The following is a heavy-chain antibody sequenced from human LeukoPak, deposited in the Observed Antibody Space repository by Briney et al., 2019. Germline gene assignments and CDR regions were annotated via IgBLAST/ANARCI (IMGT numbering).Heavy chain of an antibody. D-gene: IGHD3-9*01. J-gene: IGHJ1*01. CDR1: GGTFSSYA. Sequence: SVKVSCKASGGTFSSYAISWVRQAPGQGLEWVGGIIPIFGTANYAQKFQGRVTITADESTSTAYMELSSLRSEDTAVYYCAIHGYYDILTGYYKAEYFQHWGQGTLVTVSS. V-gene: IGHV1-69*13. CDR2: IIPIFGTA. CDR3: AIHGYYDILTGYYKAEYFQH.